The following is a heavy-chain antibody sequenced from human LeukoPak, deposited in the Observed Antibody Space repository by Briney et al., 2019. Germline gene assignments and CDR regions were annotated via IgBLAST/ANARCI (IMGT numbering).Heavy chain of an antibody. J-gene: IGHJ4*02. D-gene: IGHD6-13*01. CDR1: GFTFSSYS. V-gene: IGHV3-48*04. CDR2: ISSHGSGI. CDR3: ARGLTASGPYYDY. Sequence: PGGSLRLSCAASGFTFSSYSMNWVRQAPMRGLEWVAYISSHGSGIYYADSVKGRFTISRDNANNSVYLQMNNLGVDDTAVYYCARGLTASGPYYDYWGRGTQVTVSS.